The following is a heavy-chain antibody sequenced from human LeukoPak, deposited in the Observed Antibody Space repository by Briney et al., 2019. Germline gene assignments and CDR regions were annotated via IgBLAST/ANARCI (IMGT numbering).Heavy chain of an antibody. Sequence: SETLSLTCTVSGGSINIYYWSWIRQPPGKGLEWIGYIYYSGSTNYNPSLKSRVTISVDTSKNQFSLKLSSVTAADTAVYYCASLVDTAMVPLYYYMDVWGKGTTVTVSS. J-gene: IGHJ6*03. V-gene: IGHV4-59*01. CDR2: IYYSGST. CDR1: GGSINIYY. CDR3: ASLVDTAMVPLYYYMDV. D-gene: IGHD5-18*01.